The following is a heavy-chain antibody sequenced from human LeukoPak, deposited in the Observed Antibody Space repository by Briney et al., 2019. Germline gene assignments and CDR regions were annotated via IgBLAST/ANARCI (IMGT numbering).Heavy chain of an antibody. J-gene: IGHJ6*03. D-gene: IGHD6-6*01. Sequence: GASVKVSCKASGFTFTGYYIHWVRQAPGQGLEWMGYINPHSGGTSSPQKFQGRVTMTTDTSISAAYMELSSLRSEDTAVYYCASDLNSSSPNYHYYYYMDVWGKGTTVTVSS. CDR1: GFTFTGYY. V-gene: IGHV1-2*02. CDR2: INPHSGGT. CDR3: ASDLNSSSPNYHYYYYMDV.